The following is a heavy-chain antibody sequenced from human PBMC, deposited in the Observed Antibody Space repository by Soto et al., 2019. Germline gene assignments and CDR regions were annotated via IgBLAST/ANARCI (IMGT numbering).Heavy chain of an antibody. D-gene: IGHD3-3*01. CDR3: ARGPPIFGVVLQRYYYYYMDV. V-gene: IGHV3-48*01. Sequence: GGSLRLSCAASGFTFSSYSMNWVRQAPGKGLEWVSYISSSSSTIYYADSVEGRFTISRDNAKNSLYLQMNSLRAEDTAVYYCARGPPIFGVVLQRYYYYYMDVWGKGTTVTVSS. CDR1: GFTFSSYS. J-gene: IGHJ6*03. CDR2: ISSSSSTI.